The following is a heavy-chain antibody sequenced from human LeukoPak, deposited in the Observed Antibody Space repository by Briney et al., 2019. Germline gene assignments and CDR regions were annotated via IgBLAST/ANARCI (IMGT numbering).Heavy chain of an antibody. Sequence: SETLSLTCTVSGGSISSYHWSWIRQPPGKGLEWIGYIYYSGSTNHNPSLKSRVTISVDTSKNQFSLEPSSVTAADTAVYYCARDWGRWGDGYNLWGQGTLVTVSS. V-gene: IGHV4-59*01. J-gene: IGHJ4*02. CDR3: ARDWGRWGDGYNL. CDR2: IYYSGST. CDR1: GGSISSYH. D-gene: IGHD5-24*01.